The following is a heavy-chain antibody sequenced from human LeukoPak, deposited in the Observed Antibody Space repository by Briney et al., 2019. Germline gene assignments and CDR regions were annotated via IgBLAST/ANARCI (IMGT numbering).Heavy chain of an antibody. CDR3: ARDHRGSFDY. Sequence: GGSLRLSCAASGFTFSSYGMHWVRQAPGKGLEWVAFIRYDGSNKYYADSVKGRFTISRDNAKNSLYLQMNSLRAEDTAVYYCARDHRGSFDYWGQGTLVTVSS. CDR2: IRYDGSNK. D-gene: IGHD3-10*01. J-gene: IGHJ4*02. V-gene: IGHV3-30*02. CDR1: GFTFSSYG.